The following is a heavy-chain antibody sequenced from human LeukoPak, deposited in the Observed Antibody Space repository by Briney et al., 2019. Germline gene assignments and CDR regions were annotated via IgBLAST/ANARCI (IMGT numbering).Heavy chain of an antibody. D-gene: IGHD6-13*01. CDR3: ASTVRIAAAGIYYFDY. CDR2: MNPNSGNT. J-gene: IGHJ4*02. V-gene: IGHV1-8*01. CDR1: GYTFTSYD. Sequence: ASVKISCKASGYTFTSYDINWVRQATGQGLEWMGWMNPNSGNTGYAQKFQGRVTMTRNTSISTAYMELSSLRSEDTAVYYRASTVRIAAAGIYYFDYWGQGTLVTVSS.